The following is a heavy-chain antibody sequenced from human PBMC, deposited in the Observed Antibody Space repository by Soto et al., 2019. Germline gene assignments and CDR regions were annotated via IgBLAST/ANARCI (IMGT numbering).Heavy chain of an antibody. CDR2: ISARGDII. Sequence: EVQLLESGGGLIQPGGSLRLSCAASGFSFSTYAMSWVRQAPGKGLEWVSTISARGDIIYYADSVKGRFTISRDNSGNTLYLQMKSLRAEDTAIYYCAKDRGDGAHWGRGTLVTVSS. V-gene: IGHV3-23*01. D-gene: IGHD3-10*01. CDR3: AKDRGDGAH. J-gene: IGHJ4*02. CDR1: GFSFSTYA.